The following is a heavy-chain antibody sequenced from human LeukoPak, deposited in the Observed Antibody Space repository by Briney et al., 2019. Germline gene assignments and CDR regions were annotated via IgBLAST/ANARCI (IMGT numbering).Heavy chain of an antibody. CDR1: GFTFGSSY. J-gene: IGHJ4*02. Sequence: GGSLRLSCAASGFTFGSSYMHGVRQDPGKGLVWVSCISSDGTSTNYADSVKGRFTISRDNPKNTVYLQMNSLRAEDTAVYYCARDVGSSLHSWGQGTLVIVSS. D-gene: IGHD2-2*01. CDR2: ISSDGTST. V-gene: IGHV3-74*01. CDR3: ARDVGSSLHS.